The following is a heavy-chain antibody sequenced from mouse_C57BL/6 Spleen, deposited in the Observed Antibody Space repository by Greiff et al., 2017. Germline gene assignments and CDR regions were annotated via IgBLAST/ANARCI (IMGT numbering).Heavy chain of an antibody. Sequence: EVQLQQSGPELVKPGASVKIPCKASGYTFTDYNMDWVKQSHGKSLEWIGDINPNNGGTIYNQKFKGKAPLTVDKSSSTAYMESRSLTSEDTAVYYCARLGDLYYYARDCWGRGTSVTVAS. V-gene: IGHV1-18*01. D-gene: IGHD1-1*01. CDR2: INPNNGGT. CDR3: ARLGDLYYYARDC. J-gene: IGHJ4*01. CDR1: GYTFTDYN.